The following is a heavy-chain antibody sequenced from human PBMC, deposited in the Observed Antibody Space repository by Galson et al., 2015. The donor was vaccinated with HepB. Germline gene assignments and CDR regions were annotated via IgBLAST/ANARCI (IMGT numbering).Heavy chain of an antibody. Sequence: SVKVSCKASVYTFSDYFMHWVRQAPGQGLEWMGWIHPNSGGTNYAQKFQGRVTMTRDTSISTAYMELSRLRSDDTAVYYCARVAIPTIFGERGRMDVWGQGTTVTVSS. J-gene: IGHJ6*02. V-gene: IGHV1-2*02. CDR1: VYTFSDYF. D-gene: IGHD3-3*01. CDR3: ARVAIPTIFGERGRMDV. CDR2: IHPNSGGT.